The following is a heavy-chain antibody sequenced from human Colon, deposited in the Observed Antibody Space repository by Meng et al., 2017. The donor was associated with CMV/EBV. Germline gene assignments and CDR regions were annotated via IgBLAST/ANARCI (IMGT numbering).Heavy chain of an antibody. CDR2: IRWDGGST. D-gene: IGHD5-18*01. V-gene: IGHV3-43D*03. J-gene: IGHJ4*02. Sequence: GESLKISCAASGFIFDDYAMHWARQVPGKGLEWVSLIRWDGGSTYYAASVKGRFTISRDNSKNTLYVQMNSLRAEDTAVYYCAKGGYSYGYKDYFDYWGQGTLVTVSS. CDR1: GFIFDDYA. CDR3: AKGGYSYGYKDYFDY.